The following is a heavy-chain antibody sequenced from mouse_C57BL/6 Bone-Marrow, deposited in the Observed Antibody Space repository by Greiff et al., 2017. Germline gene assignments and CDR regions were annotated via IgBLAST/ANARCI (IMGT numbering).Heavy chain of an antibody. CDR2: ISNGGGST. Sequence: EVQLVESGGGLVQPGGSLKLSCAASGFTFSDYYMYWVRQTPEKRLEWVAYISNGGGSTYYPDTVKGRFTISRDNAKNTLYLQMSRLKSEDTAMYYCARQDYGSSSSWFAYWGQGTLVTVSA. J-gene: IGHJ3*01. CDR3: ARQDYGSSSSWFAY. CDR1: GFTFSDYY. D-gene: IGHD1-1*01. V-gene: IGHV5-12*01.